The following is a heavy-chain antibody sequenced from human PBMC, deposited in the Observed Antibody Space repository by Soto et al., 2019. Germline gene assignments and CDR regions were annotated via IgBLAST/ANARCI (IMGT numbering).Heavy chain of an antibody. CDR2: INAGNGNT. Sequence: QVQLVQSGAEVKKPGASVKVSCKASGYTLTSYAMHWVHQAPGQRLEWMGWINAGNGNTKYSQKFQGRVTITRDTSASTAYMELSSLRSEDTAVYYCARGGSLYWYFDLWGRGTLVTVSS. CDR1: GYTLTSYA. D-gene: IGHD1-26*01. CDR3: ARGGSLYWYFDL. J-gene: IGHJ2*01. V-gene: IGHV1-3*01.